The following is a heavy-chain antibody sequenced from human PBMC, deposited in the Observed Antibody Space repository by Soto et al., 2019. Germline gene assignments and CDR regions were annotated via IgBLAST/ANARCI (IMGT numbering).Heavy chain of an antibody. CDR3: ARVPAGESHYYYYGMDV. CDR2: ISSSSTYI. Sequence: PGGSLRLSCAASGFTFSSYNMNWVRQAPGKGLEWLSSISSSSTYIYYAHSVKGRFTISRDNARNSLYLQMNSLRAEDTAVYYCARVPAGESHYYYYGMDVWGQGTTVSVSS. D-gene: IGHD6-19*01. V-gene: IGHV3-21*01. J-gene: IGHJ6*02. CDR1: GFTFSSYN.